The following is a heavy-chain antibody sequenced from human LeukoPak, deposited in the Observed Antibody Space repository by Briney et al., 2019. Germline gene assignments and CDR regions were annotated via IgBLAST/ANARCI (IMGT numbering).Heavy chain of an antibody. Sequence: GASVKVSCKASGYTFTSYGISWVRQAPGQGLEWMGWISAYKGNTDYAQNLQGRVTMTTDTSTSTAYMELRSLRSDDTAVYFCARDRSLVPVGAEPLGYRGQGTLVTVSS. V-gene: IGHV1-18*01. CDR2: ISAYKGNT. J-gene: IGHJ4*02. D-gene: IGHD3-16*01. CDR3: ARDRSLVPVGAEPLGY. CDR1: GYTFTSYG.